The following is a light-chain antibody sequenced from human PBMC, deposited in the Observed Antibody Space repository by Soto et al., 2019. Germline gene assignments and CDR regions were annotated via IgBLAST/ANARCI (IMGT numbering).Light chain of an antibody. V-gene: IGKV3-11*01. Sequence: EIVLTQSPATLSLSPGERATLSCRASRSVSRYLAWYQQKPGQAPRLLICDTSYRAAGIPDRFSGSGSATDFTLTISSLEPEDFAGYYRQQRSNWITFGQGTRLEI. J-gene: IGKJ5*01. CDR2: DTS. CDR1: RSVSRY. CDR3: QQRSNWIT.